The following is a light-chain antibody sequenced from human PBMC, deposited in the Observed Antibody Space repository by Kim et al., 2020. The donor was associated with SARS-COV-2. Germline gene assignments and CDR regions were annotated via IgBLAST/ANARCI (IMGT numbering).Light chain of an antibody. V-gene: IGKV3-15*01. Sequence: EIVMTQSPATLSVSPGERATLSCRASQSANSNLAWYQQKPGQAPRLLIYGASSRATGIPARFSGSGSGTEFTLTISSLQSEDFAVYYCQQYNIWPLTFGGGTKVDIK. CDR3: QQYNIWPLT. J-gene: IGKJ4*01. CDR2: GAS. CDR1: QSANSN.